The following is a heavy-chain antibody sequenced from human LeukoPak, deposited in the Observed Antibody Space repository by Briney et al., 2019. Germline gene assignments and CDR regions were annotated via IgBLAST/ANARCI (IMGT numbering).Heavy chain of an antibody. V-gene: IGHV4-59*11. CDR1: GGSISSHY. Sequence: PSETLSLTCTVSGGSISSHYWSWIRQPPGKGLEWIGYISHIGSTNYNPSLKSRVTISVDTSKNQFSLKLSSVTAADAAVYFCARDPTTVTKGLDIWGRGTMVTVSS. D-gene: IGHD4-17*01. J-gene: IGHJ3*02. CDR2: ISHIGST. CDR3: ARDPTTVTKGLDI.